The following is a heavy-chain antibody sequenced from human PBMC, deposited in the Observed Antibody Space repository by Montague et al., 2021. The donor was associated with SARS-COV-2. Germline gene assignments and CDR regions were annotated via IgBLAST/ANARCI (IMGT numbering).Heavy chain of an antibody. J-gene: IGHJ4*02. CDR3: ALADISGGFLEF. CDR2: IYYIGDF. Sequence: SETLSLTCTVSGASLSTYYWNWARQTPGNGLEWIAHIYYIGDFRSNPFPSSRLSMSLDVSRNQFSLKLRSVTAADTAVYYCALADISGGFLEFSGQGILVTVSS. D-gene: IGHD2-21*01. CDR1: GASLSTYY. V-gene: IGHV4-59*01.